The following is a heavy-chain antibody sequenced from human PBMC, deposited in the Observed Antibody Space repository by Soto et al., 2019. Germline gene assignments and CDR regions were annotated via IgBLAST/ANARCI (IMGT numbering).Heavy chain of an antibody. D-gene: IGHD5-12*01. Sequence: GGSLRLSCAASGFTFSSYSMNWVRQAPGKGLEWVSYISSSSSTIYYADPVKGRFTISRDNAKNSLYLQMNSLRDEDTAVYYCARVIREMATIEPWGQGTLVTVSS. CDR2: ISSSSSTI. J-gene: IGHJ5*02. CDR3: ARVIREMATIEP. CDR1: GFTFSSYS. V-gene: IGHV3-48*02.